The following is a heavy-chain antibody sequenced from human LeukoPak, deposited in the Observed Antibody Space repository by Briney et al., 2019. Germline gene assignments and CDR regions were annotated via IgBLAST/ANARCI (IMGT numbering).Heavy chain of an antibody. Sequence: PGRSLRLSCAASGFTFSGYGMPWVRQAPGKGLEWVAVISYNGSNKYYADSVKGRFTISRDNSKNTLYLQMNSLRAEDTAVYYCAKDHWAMVRGVITYYFDYWGQGTLVTVSS. V-gene: IGHV3-30*18. CDR2: ISYNGSNK. CDR1: GFTFSGYG. D-gene: IGHD3-10*01. J-gene: IGHJ4*02. CDR3: AKDHWAMVRGVITYYFDY.